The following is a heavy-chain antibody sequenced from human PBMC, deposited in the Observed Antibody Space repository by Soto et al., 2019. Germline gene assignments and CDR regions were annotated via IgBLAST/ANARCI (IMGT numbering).Heavy chain of an antibody. CDR2: IYYSGST. CDR3: ARLIAAAGTNIDY. Sequence: PSETLSVTCTVSGGSISSGGYYWSWIRQHPGKGLEWIGYIYYSGSTYYNPSLKSRVTISVDTSKNQFSLKLSSVTAADTAVYYCARLIAAAGTNIDYSGQVTPVTVSS. D-gene: IGHD6-13*01. J-gene: IGHJ4*02. V-gene: IGHV4-31*02. CDR1: GGSISSGGYY.